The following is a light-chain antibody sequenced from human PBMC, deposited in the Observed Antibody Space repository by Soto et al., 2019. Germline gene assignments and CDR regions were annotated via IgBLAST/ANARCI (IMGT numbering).Light chain of an antibody. CDR3: QQYHNWPLT. CDR1: QSVSSY. V-gene: IGKV3-11*01. Sequence: EIVLTQSPATLSLSPGERATLSCRASQSVSSYLAWYQQKPGQAPRLLIYDASNRATGIPARFSGSGSGTDSTLTISSLQSEDFAVYYCQQYHNWPLTFGGGTKVDIK. CDR2: DAS. J-gene: IGKJ4*01.